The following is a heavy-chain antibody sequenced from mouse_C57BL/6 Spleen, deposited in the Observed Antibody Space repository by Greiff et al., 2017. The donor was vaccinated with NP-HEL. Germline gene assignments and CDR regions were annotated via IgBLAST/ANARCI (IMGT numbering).Heavy chain of an antibody. CDR2: IHPNSGST. V-gene: IGHV1-64*01. CDR3: AREGTPYYGSSSWYFDV. CDR1: GYTFTSYW. J-gene: IGHJ1*03. Sequence: VQLQQPGAELVKPGASVKLSCKASGYTFTSYWMHWVKQRPGQGLEWIGMIHPNSGSTNYNEKFKSKATLTVDKSSSTAYMQLSSLTSEDSAVYYCAREGTPYYGSSSWYFDVWGTGTTVTVSS. D-gene: IGHD1-1*01.